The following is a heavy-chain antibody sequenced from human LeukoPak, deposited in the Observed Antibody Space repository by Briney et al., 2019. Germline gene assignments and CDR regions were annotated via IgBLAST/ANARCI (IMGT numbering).Heavy chain of an antibody. CDR2: IIPIFGTA. J-gene: IGHJ6*03. CDR3: AREVSVTLYYYYYYMDV. V-gene: IGHV1-69*05. CDR1: GGTSSSYA. D-gene: IGHD4-11*01. Sequence: SVKVSCKASGGTSSSYAISWVRQAPGQGLEWMGRIIPIFGTANYAQKFQGRVTITTDESTSTAYMELSSLRSEDTAVYYCAREVSVTLYYYYYYMDVWGKGTTVTVSS.